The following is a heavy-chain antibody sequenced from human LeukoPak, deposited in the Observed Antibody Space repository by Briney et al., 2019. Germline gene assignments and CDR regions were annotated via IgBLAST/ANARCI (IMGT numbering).Heavy chain of an antibody. J-gene: IGHJ4*02. CDR1: GGSISSSSYY. Sequence: SETLSLTCTVSGGSISSSSYYWGWIRQPPGKGLEWIGSIYYSGSTYYNPSLKSRVTISVDTSKNQFSLKLSSVTAADTAVYYCARDSDWVWGSGWYFDYWGQGTLVTVSS. CDR3: ARDSDWVWGSGWYFDY. D-gene: IGHD6-19*01. V-gene: IGHV4-39*07. CDR2: IYYSGST.